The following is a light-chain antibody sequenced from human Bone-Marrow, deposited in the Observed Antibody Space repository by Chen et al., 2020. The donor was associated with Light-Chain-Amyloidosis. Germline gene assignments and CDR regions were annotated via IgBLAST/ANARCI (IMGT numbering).Light chain of an antibody. CDR3: QVWDRSSDRPV. Sequence: SYVLTQPSSVSVAPGQTATIACVGNNIGSTSVHWYQQTPGQAPLLVVYDDSDRPSGIPERLSGSNAGNTATLTISGVEAGDEADYYCQVWDRSSDRPVFGGGTKLTVL. J-gene: IGLJ3*02. CDR2: DDS. V-gene: IGLV3-21*02. CDR1: NIGSTS.